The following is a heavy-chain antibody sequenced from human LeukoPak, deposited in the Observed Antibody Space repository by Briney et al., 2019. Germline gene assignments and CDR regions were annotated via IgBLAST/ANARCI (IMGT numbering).Heavy chain of an antibody. J-gene: IGHJ4*02. D-gene: IGHD6-13*01. Sequence: PGGSLRLSCAASGFTFSSYNIHWVRQAPGKGLEWVALISYDGSNKYYADSVKGRFTISRDNSKDTLYLQMNSLRPEDTAVYYCAKDEGFRAAAEGTPDYWGQGTLVTVSS. CDR2: ISYDGSNK. CDR1: GFTFSSYN. V-gene: IGHV3-30*18. CDR3: AKDEGFRAAAEGTPDY.